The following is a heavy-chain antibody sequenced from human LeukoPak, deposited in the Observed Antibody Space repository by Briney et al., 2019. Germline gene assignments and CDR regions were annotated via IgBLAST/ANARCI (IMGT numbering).Heavy chain of an antibody. D-gene: IGHD2-15*01. CDR1: GGSISSYY. CDR2: IYYSGST. V-gene: IGHV4-59*01. J-gene: IGHJ5*02. Sequence: SETLSLTCTVSGGSISSYYWSWIRQPPGKGLEWIGYIYYSGSTNYNPSLKSRVTISVGTSKNQFSLKLSSVTAADTAVYYCARGSCSGGSCYSVSWFDPWGQGTLVTVSS. CDR3: ARGSCSGGSCYSVSWFDP.